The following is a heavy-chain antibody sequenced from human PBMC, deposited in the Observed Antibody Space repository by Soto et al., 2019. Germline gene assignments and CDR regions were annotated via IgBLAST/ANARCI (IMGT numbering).Heavy chain of an antibody. Sequence: SETLSLTCAVSGGSISSCGYSWSWIRQPPGKGLEWIGYIYHSGSTYYNPSLKSRVTISVDRSKNQFSLKLSAAAAADTAVYYCAAGGGLPRYYWGQGTLVTVSS. D-gene: IGHD5-12*01. J-gene: IGHJ4*02. V-gene: IGHV4-30-2*01. CDR2: IYHSGST. CDR1: GGSISSCGYS. CDR3: AAGGGLPRYY.